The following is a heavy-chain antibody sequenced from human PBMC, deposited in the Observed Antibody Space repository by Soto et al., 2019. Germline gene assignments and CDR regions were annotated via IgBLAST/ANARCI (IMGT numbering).Heavy chain of an antibody. V-gene: IGHV3-23*01. CDR3: KKGKGGTLNHWSYLDS. D-gene: IGHD3-16*01. J-gene: IGHJ4*02. Sequence: GGSXRLSCVSSGFTFVSYSMILVRQTPGKGLECVAAISGSGRDTFLADSVEGRFTISKDNSKNSLFLQMNSLRADDTAMYFSKKGKGGTLNHWSYLDSWGQRTLVTVYS. CDR2: ISGSGRDT. CDR1: GFTFVSYS.